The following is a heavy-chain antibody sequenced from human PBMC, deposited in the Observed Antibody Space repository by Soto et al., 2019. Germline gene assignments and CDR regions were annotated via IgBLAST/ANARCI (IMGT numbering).Heavy chain of an antibody. V-gene: IGHV1-69*02. CDR1: GGTFSSYT. CDR3: ARYRPATALYYYYYMDV. CDR2: IIPILGIA. Sequence: ASVKVSCKASGGTFSSYTISWVRQAPGQGLEWMGRIIPILGIANYAQKFQGRVTITADKSTSTAYMELSSLRSEDTAVYYCARYRPATALYYYYYMDVWGKGTTVTVSS. J-gene: IGHJ6*03. D-gene: IGHD2-2*01.